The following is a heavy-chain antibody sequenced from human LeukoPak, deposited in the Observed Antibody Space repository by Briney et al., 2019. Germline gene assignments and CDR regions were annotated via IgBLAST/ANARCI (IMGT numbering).Heavy chain of an antibody. Sequence: SETLSLTCAVYGGSFSGYYWSWIRQPPGKGLECIGEINHSGSTNYNPSLKSRVNISVDTSKNQFSLKLSSVTAEDTDVYYCARARNSIPGVVVTAGRDRNWFDPWGQGTLVTVSS. CDR1: GGSFSGYY. CDR3: ARARNSIPGVVVTAGRDRNWFDP. CDR2: INHSGST. V-gene: IGHV4-34*01. D-gene: IGHD2-21*02. J-gene: IGHJ5*02.